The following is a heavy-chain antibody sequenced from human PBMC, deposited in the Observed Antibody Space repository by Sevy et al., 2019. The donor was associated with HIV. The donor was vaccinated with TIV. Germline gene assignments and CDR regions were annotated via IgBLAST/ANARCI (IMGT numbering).Heavy chain of an antibody. Sequence: GGSLRLSCAASGFTFSNAWMSWVRQAPGKGLEWVGRIKSKTDGGTTDYAAPVKGRFTISRDDSKNTLYLQINSVKTEDTAVYYCTTAAHNWNYYFGYWGQGTLVTVSS. J-gene: IGHJ4*02. V-gene: IGHV3-15*01. CDR1: GFTFSNAW. CDR3: TTAAHNWNYYFGY. CDR2: IKSKTDGGTT. D-gene: IGHD1-7*01.